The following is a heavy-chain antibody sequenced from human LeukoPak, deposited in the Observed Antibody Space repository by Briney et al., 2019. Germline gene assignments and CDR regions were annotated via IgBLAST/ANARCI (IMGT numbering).Heavy chain of an antibody. Sequence: GGSLRLSCAASGFTFSKVWVSWVRQVPGKGLEWVGRLKSEEDGGATDYAAPVKGRFTISRDDSKDTLYHQMKSLKTEDTAVYYCAADTVWSVVPGPFDSWGQGVLVVVSS. CDR2: LKSEEDGGAT. D-gene: IGHD4-17*01. J-gene: IGHJ4*02. CDR3: AADTVWSVVPGPFDS. V-gene: IGHV3-15*01. CDR1: GFTFSKVW.